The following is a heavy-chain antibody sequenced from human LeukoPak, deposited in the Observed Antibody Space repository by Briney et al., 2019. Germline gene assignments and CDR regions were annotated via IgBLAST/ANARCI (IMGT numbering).Heavy chain of an antibody. V-gene: IGHV4-59*01. CDR1: GGSIRSYH. CDR3: AGRYDSSGYPLH. J-gene: IGHJ4*02. CDR2: IYDSGST. Sequence: PETLSLTCTVSGGSIRSYHWSWIGQPPGKGLEWIGYIYDSGSTNYNPSLKSRVTISIDTSKNQFSLKLSSVTAADTAVYYCAGRYDSSGYPLHWGQGTLVTVSS. D-gene: IGHD3-22*01.